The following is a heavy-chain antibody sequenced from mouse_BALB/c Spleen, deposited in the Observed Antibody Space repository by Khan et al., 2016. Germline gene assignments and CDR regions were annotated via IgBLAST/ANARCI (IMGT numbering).Heavy chain of an antibody. D-gene: IGHD1-1*01. J-gene: IGHJ3*01. Sequence: QIQLVQSGPELKKPGETVKISCKASGYSFTNYGMNWVKQAPGKGLKWMGWIDTNTGEPTYAEEFKGRFAFSLDTSAITAYLQINNLKYDDTATYVCEGWEYYYAWFDYWGQGTLVTVSA. CDR2: IDTNTGEP. CDR3: EGWEYYYAWFDY. CDR1: GYSFTNYG. V-gene: IGHV9-3*02.